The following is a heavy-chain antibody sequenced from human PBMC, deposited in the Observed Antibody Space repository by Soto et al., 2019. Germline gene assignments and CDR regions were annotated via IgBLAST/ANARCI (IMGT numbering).Heavy chain of an antibody. V-gene: IGHV4-59*01. CDR1: GGSISSYY. D-gene: IGHD4-4*01. Sequence: SETLSLTCTVSGGSISSYYWSWIRQPPGKGLEWIGYIYYSGSTNYNPSLKSRVTISVGTSKNQFSLKLSSVTAADTAVYYCARSPNYPDAFDIWGQGTMVTVSS. J-gene: IGHJ3*02. CDR2: IYYSGST. CDR3: ARSPNYPDAFDI.